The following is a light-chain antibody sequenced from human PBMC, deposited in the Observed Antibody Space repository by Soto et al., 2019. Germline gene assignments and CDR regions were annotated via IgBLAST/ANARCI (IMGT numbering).Light chain of an antibody. CDR1: SSNIGSKT. Sequence: QSALTQPPSSSRTPGQRVTISCSGSSSNIGSKTVHWYQPLPGTAPKLLKYSNRQRPSGVPDRFSDSKSVTSASLAISGRQAEDEDGYYCAAGNDGRNGLVFGGGTKLTVL. CDR3: AAGNDGRNGLV. V-gene: IGLV1-44*01. CDR2: SNR. J-gene: IGLJ2*01.